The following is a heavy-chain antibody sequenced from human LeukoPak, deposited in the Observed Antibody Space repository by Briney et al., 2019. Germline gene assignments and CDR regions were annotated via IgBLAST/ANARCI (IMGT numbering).Heavy chain of an antibody. CDR1: GFTFGDYA. CDR2: IRSKAYGGTT. Sequence: GGSLRLSCTASGFTFGDYAMSWVRQAPGKGLEWVGFIRSKAYGGTTEYAASVKGRFTVSRDDSKSIAYLQMNSLKTEDTAVYYCTRSINYYDSSGYYFWGQGTLVTVSS. D-gene: IGHD3-22*01. V-gene: IGHV3-49*04. CDR3: TRSINYYDSSGYYF. J-gene: IGHJ4*02.